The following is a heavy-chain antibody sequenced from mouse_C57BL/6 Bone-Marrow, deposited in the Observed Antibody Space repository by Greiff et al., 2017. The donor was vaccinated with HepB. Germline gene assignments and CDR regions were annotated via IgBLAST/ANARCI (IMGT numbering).Heavy chain of an antibody. CDR2: IYPRSGNT. V-gene: IGHV1-81*01. CDR3: ARRVSSYYAMDY. CDR1: GYTFTSYG. J-gene: IGHJ4*01. Sequence: VQLQQSGAELARPGASVKLSCKASGYTFTSYGISWVKQRTGQGLEWIGEIYPRSGNTYYNEKFKGKATLTADKSSSTAYMELRSLTSEDSAVYFCARRVSSYYAMDYWGQGTSVTVSS. D-gene: IGHD1-1*01.